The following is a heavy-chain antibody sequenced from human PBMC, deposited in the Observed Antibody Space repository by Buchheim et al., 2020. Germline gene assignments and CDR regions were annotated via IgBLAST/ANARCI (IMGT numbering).Heavy chain of an antibody. CDR2: IYHSGST. Sequence: QVQLQESGPGLVKPSGTLSLTCAVSGGSISSSNWWSWVRRPPGKGLEWIGEIYHSGSTNYNPSLKSRVTISVDKSKNQFSLKLSSVTAADTAVYYCARRRYCSSTSCYGVDYYYGMDVWGQGTT. J-gene: IGHJ6*02. V-gene: IGHV4-4*02. CDR3: ARRRYCSSTSCYGVDYYYGMDV. D-gene: IGHD2-2*01. CDR1: GGSISSSNW.